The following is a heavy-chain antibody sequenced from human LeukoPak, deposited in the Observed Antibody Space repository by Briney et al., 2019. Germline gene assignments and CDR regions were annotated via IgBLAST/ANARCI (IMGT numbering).Heavy chain of an antibody. V-gene: IGHV3-74*01. D-gene: IGHD3-10*01. CDR1: GFTFSNYW. CDR2: INSDGSST. CDR3: ARVYEFGEGFDY. Sequence: GGSLRLSCAASGFTFSNYWMHWVRQAPGKGLVWVSRINSDGSSTNYADSVKGRFTSSRDNAKNTLYLQMNSLRAEDTAVYYCARVYEFGEGFDYWGQGTLVTVSS. J-gene: IGHJ4*02.